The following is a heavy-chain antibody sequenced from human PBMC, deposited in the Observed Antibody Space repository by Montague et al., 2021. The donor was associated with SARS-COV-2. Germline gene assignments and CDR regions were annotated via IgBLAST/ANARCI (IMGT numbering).Heavy chain of an antibody. CDR3: ARPIGSGCTDAFDF. CDR2: VFYTGST. CDR1: GDSVNTNQ. Sequence: SETLSLTCVVSGDSVNTNQWTWVRQPPGKGLEWIGHVFYTGSTKYNPSLESRVTISIDTSKNQFALRLNAVSAADTAIYYCARPIGSGCTDAFDFWGQGTMLTDSS. D-gene: IGHD6-19*01. J-gene: IGHJ3*01. V-gene: IGHV4-59*02.